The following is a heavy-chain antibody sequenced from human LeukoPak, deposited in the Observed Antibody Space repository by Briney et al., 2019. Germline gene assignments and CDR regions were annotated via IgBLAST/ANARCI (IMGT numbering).Heavy chain of an antibody. D-gene: IGHD3-22*01. J-gene: IGHJ4*02. V-gene: IGHV3-23*01. CDR1: GFTFTTYG. CDR2: ISGGGVAI. CDR3: AKDGFDYYDSSGYYYFNY. Sequence: PGGSLRLSCAASGFTFTTYGMSWLRQAPGKGLQWVSAISGGGVAIYYADSVKGRFTISRDNSKNTLYLQMNSLRAEDTAVYYCAKDGFDYYDSSGYYYFNYWGQGTLVTVSS.